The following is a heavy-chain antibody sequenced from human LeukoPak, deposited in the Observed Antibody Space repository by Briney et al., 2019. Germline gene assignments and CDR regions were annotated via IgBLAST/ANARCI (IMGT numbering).Heavy chain of an antibody. J-gene: IGHJ4*02. V-gene: IGHV3-23*01. CDR1: GFTSANYA. D-gene: IGHD3-10*01. CDR3: AKLYGSGTYKNYFRL. CDR2: ISDSGGNT. Sequence: GGSLTLSCAASGFTSANYAMSWVRQAPGKGLKWVSAISDSGGNTYSADSVRGRFTISRDNSRNILYLQMNTLSPDDAVVYYRAKLYGSGTYKNYFRLWGQGTLVTVSS.